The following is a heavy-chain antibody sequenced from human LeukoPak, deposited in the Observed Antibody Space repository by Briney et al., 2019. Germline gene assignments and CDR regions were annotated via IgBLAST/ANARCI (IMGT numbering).Heavy chain of an antibody. D-gene: IGHD6-19*01. Sequence: HSGGSLRLSCAASGFTFSTASLHWVRQAPGRGLEWVSAFDTGFGTYYPDSLRGRFTISRDNSKDTLFLQMNSLRAEDTAVYYCARSSGWWSLDYWGQGTLVTVSS. CDR3: ARSSGWWSLDY. CDR1: GFTFSTAS. CDR2: FDTGFGT. V-gene: IGHV3-23*01. J-gene: IGHJ4*02.